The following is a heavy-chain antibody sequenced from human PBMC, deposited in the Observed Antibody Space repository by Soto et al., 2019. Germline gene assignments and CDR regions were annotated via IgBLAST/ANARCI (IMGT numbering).Heavy chain of an antibody. CDR1: GFNFRDFW. Sequence: GGSLRLSCEASGFNFRDFWMHWVRQPPGKGPEWVSNIPSDGRDVSYADSVRGRFTISRDDARNTLYLQMSDLRVEDTAIYYCTRDDSGLGIDYWGQGTQVTISS. V-gene: IGHV3-74*01. CDR3: TRDDSGLGIDY. D-gene: IGHD1-26*01. CDR2: IPSDGRDV. J-gene: IGHJ4*02.